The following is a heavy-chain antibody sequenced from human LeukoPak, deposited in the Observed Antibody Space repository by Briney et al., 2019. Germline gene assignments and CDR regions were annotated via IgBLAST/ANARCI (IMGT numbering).Heavy chain of an antibody. Sequence: PSETLSLTCAVYGGSFSGYYWSWIRQPPGKGLEWIGEINHSGSTNYNPSLKSRVTMSVDTSKNQFSLKLSSVTAADTAVYYCARSASSGYSAGFDYWGQGTLVTVSS. CDR2: INHSGST. D-gene: IGHD3-22*01. CDR3: ARSASSGYSAGFDY. V-gene: IGHV4-34*01. CDR1: GGSFSGYY. J-gene: IGHJ4*02.